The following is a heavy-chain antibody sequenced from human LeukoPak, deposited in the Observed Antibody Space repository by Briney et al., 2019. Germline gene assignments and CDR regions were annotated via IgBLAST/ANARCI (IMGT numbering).Heavy chain of an antibody. CDR3: AQDQGLCSSTSCYMGPIDY. J-gene: IGHJ4*02. Sequence: PGGSLRLSCAPPGFTFSSYAMSWVRQAPGKGLEWVSAVSGSGGSTYYADSVKGRFTISRDNSKNTLYLQMNSLRAEDTAVYYCAQDQGLCSSTSCYMGPIDYWGQGTLVTVSS. D-gene: IGHD2-2*02. CDR2: VSGSGGST. V-gene: IGHV3-23*01. CDR1: GFTFSSYA.